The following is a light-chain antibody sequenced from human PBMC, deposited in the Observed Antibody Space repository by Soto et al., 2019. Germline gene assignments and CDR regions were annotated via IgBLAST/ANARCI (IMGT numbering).Light chain of an antibody. Sequence: QSALTQPPSASGTPGQRVTISCSGSSSNIGSSYVYWYQHLPGTAPKLLVNRNNERPSGVPDRFSGSKSGTSASLAITEIRSEDEADYYCAAWDDSLSGYVFGTGTKLTVL. CDR3: AAWDDSLSGYV. J-gene: IGLJ1*01. V-gene: IGLV1-47*01. CDR1: SSNIGSSY. CDR2: RNN.